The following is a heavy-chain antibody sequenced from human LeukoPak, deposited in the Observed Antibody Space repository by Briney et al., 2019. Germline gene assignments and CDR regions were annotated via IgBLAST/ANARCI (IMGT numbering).Heavy chain of an antibody. D-gene: IGHD2-2*01. V-gene: IGHV1-69*01. CDR1: GGTFSSYA. CDR2: IIPIFGTA. J-gene: IGHJ5*02. Sequence: SVKVSCKASGGTFSSYAISWVRQAPGQGLEWMGGIIPIFGTANYAQKFQGRVTITADESTSTAYMELSSLRSEDTAVYYCARDPPRDSTSCPYRGGCWFDPWGQGTLVTVSS. CDR3: ARDPPRDSTSCPYRGGCWFDP.